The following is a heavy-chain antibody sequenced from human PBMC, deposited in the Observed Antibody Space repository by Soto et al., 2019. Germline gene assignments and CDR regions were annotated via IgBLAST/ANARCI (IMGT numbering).Heavy chain of an antibody. J-gene: IGHJ6*02. Sequence: GASVKVSCKASGYTFTGYYMHWVRQAPGQGLEWMGWINPNSGGTNYAQKFQGRVTMTRDTSISTAYMELSRLRSDDTAVYYCARFSTVTTPGYYHYYYGMDVWGQGTTVTVSS. CDR3: ARFSTVTTPGYYHYYYGMDV. CDR2: INPNSGGT. CDR1: GYTFTGYY. D-gene: IGHD4-17*01. V-gene: IGHV1-2*02.